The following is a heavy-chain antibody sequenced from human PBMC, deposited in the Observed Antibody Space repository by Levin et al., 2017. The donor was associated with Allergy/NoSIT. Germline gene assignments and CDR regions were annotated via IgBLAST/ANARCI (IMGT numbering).Heavy chain of an antibody. CDR1: GGSFSGYY. D-gene: IGHD3-10*01. Sequence: SETLSLTCAVYGGSFSGYYWSWIRQPPGKGLEWIGEINHSGSTNYNPSLKSRVTISVDTSKNQFSLKLSSVTAADTAVYYCARGASLLWFGELLSQQTVYHYYYYMDVWGKGTTVTVSS. V-gene: IGHV4-34*01. J-gene: IGHJ6*03. CDR3: ARGASLLWFGELLSQQTVYHYYYYMDV. CDR2: INHSGST.